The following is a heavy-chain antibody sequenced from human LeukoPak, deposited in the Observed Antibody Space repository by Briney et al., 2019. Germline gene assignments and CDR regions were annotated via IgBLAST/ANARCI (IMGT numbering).Heavy chain of an antibody. V-gene: IGHV4-39*01. CDR1: GGSISSSSYY. CDR3: ARQGSTRLDYYYMDV. J-gene: IGHJ6*03. Sequence: SETLSLTCTVSGGSISSSSYYWGWIRQPPGKGLEWIGSIYYSGSTYYNPSLKSRVTISVDTSKNQFSLKLSSVTAADTAVYYCARQGSTRLDYYYMDVWGKGTTVTVSS. D-gene: IGHD2-2*01. CDR2: IYYSGST.